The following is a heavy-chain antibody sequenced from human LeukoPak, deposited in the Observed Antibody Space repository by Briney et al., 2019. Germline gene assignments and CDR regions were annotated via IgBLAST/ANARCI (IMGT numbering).Heavy chain of an antibody. V-gene: IGHV4-59*01. CDR3: ARADILTQGNWFDP. Sequence: PSETLSLTCTVSGGAISSYYWSWIRQPPGTGLEWSGDIYYSGTTNYTPSLKPRVTISVDTSKTQFSLKLGSVTAADTAVYYCARADILTQGNWFDPWGQGTLVTVSS. D-gene: IGHD3-9*01. J-gene: IGHJ5*02. CDR1: GGAISSYY. CDR2: IYYSGTT.